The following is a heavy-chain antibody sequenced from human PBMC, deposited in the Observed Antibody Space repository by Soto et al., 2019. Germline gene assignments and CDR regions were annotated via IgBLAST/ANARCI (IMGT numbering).Heavy chain of an antibody. D-gene: IGHD6-19*01. J-gene: IGHJ3*01. CDR1: GYIFSDYY. CDR3: VRGRAVAGINDEAFDL. Sequence: QVQLVQSGAEVKKPGASVKVSCKASGYIFSDYYMHWVRQAPGQGLECMGWINPNSGDTIYAQKFQGRVTVTGDPSISTAYMELSRLTSDDTAVYYCVRGRAVAGINDEAFDLCGQGTMVTVSS. CDR2: INPNSGDT. V-gene: IGHV1-2*02.